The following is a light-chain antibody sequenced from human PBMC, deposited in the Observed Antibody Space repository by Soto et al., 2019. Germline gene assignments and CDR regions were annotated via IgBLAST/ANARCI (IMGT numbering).Light chain of an antibody. CDR3: QQYGSSSRT. CDR1: QSFNNNY. J-gene: IGKJ4*01. Sequence: EVVLTQSPGTLSLSPGERATLSCRASQSFNNNYLAWYQHKPGRAPRLLIYGSSSSATGIQDSFSGSGSGTDFTLTISRLEPEDCAVYYCQQYGSSSRTFGGGTKVESK. V-gene: IGKV3-20*01. CDR2: GSS.